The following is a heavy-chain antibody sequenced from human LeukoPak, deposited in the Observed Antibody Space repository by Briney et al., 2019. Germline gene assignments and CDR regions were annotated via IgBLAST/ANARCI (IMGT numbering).Heavy chain of an antibody. Sequence: SETLSLTCAVYGGSFSGYYWSWIRQPPGKGLEWIGEINHSGSTNYNPSLKSRVTISVDTSKNQFSLKLSSVTAADTAVYYCAREVGSGWFDPWGQGTLVTVSS. CDR1: GGSFSGYY. CDR2: INHSGST. CDR3: AREVGSGWFDP. J-gene: IGHJ5*02. D-gene: IGHD1-26*01. V-gene: IGHV4-34*01.